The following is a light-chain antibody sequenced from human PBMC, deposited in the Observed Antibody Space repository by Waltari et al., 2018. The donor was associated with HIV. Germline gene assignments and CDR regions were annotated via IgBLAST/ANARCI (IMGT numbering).Light chain of an antibody. CDR3: QESYSAPFT. V-gene: IGKV1-39*01. CDR2: GAS. CDR1: QSISTY. J-gene: IGKJ3*01. Sequence: DIQMTQSPSSLSASVGDRVTITCRASQSISTYLCWYQQKPGKAPKLLICGASSLQRGVPSRFSGSGSGTDFTRTIISLQPEDFATYYCQESYSAPFTFGPGTKVD.